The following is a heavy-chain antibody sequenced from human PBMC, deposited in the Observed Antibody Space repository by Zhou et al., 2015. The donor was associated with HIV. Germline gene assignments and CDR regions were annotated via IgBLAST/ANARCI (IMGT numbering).Heavy chain of an antibody. Sequence: QVQLVQSGAEVKKPGSSVKVSCKASGGTFSSYAISWVRQAPGQGLEWMGGIIPIFGTANYAQKFQGRVTITADESTSTAYMELSSLRSEDTAVYYCARDRAPSLKVRIGSGSVFFYWGQGTLVTVSS. D-gene: IGHD3-10*01. CDR3: ARDRAPSLKVRIGSGSVFFY. CDR2: IIPIFGTA. CDR1: GGTFSSYA. V-gene: IGHV1-69*12. J-gene: IGHJ4*02.